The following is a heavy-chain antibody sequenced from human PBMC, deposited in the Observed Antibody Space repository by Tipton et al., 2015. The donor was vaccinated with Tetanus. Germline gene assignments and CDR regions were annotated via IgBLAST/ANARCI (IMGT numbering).Heavy chain of an antibody. CDR2: IYYSGST. CDR1: GGSISSSSYY. V-gene: IGHV4-39*01. CDR3: ARAGGVTVGFDP. Sequence: TLSLTCTVSGGSISSSSYYWGWIRQPPGKGLEWIGSIYYSGSTYYNPSLKSRVTISVDTSKNQFSLKLSSVTAADTAVYYCARAGGVTVGFDPWGQGTLVTVSS. J-gene: IGHJ5*02. D-gene: IGHD2-15*01.